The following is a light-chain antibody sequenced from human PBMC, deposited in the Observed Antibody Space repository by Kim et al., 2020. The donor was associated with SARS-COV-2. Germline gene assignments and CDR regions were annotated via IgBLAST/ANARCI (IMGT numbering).Light chain of an antibody. Sequence: VGDRVTITCRASENIGTWLAWYQQKPGRAPSLLIYLASTLESGVPSRFSGTGSGTEFSLSITSLQPDDFATYYCQHYSRFPYTFGQGTKLEI. J-gene: IGKJ2*01. CDR3: QHYSRFPYT. CDR1: ENIGTW. V-gene: IGKV1-5*03. CDR2: LAS.